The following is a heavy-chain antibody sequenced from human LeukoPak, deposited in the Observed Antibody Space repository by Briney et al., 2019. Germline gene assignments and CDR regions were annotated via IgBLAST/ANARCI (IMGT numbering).Heavy chain of an antibody. CDR1: GGTFSSYA. CDR3: ARGGSGSGSYYYYYYYMDV. V-gene: IGHV1-69*06. Sequence: ASVKVSCKASGGTFSSYAISWVRQAPGQGLEWMGGIIPIFGTANYAQKFQGRVTITADKSTSTAYMELSSLRSENTAVYYCARGGSGSGSYYYYYYYMDVWGKGTTVTVSS. D-gene: IGHD3-10*01. J-gene: IGHJ6*03. CDR2: IIPIFGTA.